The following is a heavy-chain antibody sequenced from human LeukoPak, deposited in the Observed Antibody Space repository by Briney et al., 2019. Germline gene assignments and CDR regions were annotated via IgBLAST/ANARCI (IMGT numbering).Heavy chain of an antibody. V-gene: IGHV3-23*01. CDR2: ISASNGNT. J-gene: IGHJ4*02. CDR3: ATKQWVPYYFHY. CDR1: GFTFSSYA. Sequence: GSLRLSCAGSGFTFSSYAMTWVRQAPGKGLKWVSGISASNGNTYHADSVKGRFTISRDNSKGTLYLRMNSLRVEDTAVYYCATKQWVPYYFHYWGQGSLVTVSS. D-gene: IGHD1/OR15-1a*01.